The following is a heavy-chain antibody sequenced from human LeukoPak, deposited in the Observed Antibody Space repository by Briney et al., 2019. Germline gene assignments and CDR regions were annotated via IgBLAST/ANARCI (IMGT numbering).Heavy chain of an antibody. CDR2: IRYDGSNK. D-gene: IGHD3-9*01. Sequence: WGSLGLSCAASGFTFSSYGMHWVCQAPGKGLEWVAFIRYDGSNKYYADSVKGRFTISRDNSKNTLYLQMNSLGAEDTAVYYCAKEITILDNWFDPWGQGTLVTVSS. J-gene: IGHJ5*02. V-gene: IGHV3-30*02. CDR1: GFTFSSYG. CDR3: AKEITILDNWFDP.